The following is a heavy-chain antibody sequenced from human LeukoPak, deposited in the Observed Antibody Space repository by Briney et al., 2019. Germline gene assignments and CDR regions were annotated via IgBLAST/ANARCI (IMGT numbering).Heavy chain of an antibody. V-gene: IGHV4-30-2*01. Sequence: PSQTLSLTCTVSGGSISSGGYYWSWIRQPPGKGLEWIGYIYHSGSTYYNPSLKSRVTISVDRSKNQFSLKLSSVTAADTAVYYCARSGHYYGSGSYLVDYWGQGTLVTVSS. J-gene: IGHJ4*02. CDR2: IYHSGST. CDR1: GGSISSGGYY. CDR3: ARSGHYYGSGSYLVDY. D-gene: IGHD3-10*01.